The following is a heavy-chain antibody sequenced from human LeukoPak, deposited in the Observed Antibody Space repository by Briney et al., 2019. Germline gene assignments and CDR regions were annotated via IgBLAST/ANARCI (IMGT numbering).Heavy chain of an antibody. CDR2: MYYSGNT. CDR3: TRHEGRNRGNMVIVPAAIIS. D-gene: IGHD2-2*02. J-gene: IGHJ4*02. CDR1: GFTFSSYSMN. Sequence: PGGSLRLSRAASGFTFSSYSMNWVRQPPGKGLEWIGSMYYSGNTYYNSSLKSRVTISVDTSKNQFSLRLTSVTAADTAVYYCTRHEGRNRGNMVIVPAAIISWGQGTLVTVSS. V-gene: IGHV4-39*01.